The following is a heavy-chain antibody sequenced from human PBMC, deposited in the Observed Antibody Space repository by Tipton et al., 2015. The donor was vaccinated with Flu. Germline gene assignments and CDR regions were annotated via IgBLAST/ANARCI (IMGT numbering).Heavy chain of an antibody. D-gene: IGHD3-9*01. Sequence: SLRLSCAPSGFTFSGSAIHWVRQASGKRLEWVGRIRSKVESYATAYTASVEGRFTISRDDSENTAYLQMNSLKTEDTAVYYCTRHIPLTGGFDYWGQGTLVTVSS. CDR3: TRHIPLTGGFDY. CDR2: IRSKVESYAT. V-gene: IGHV3-73*01. J-gene: IGHJ4*02. CDR1: GFTFSGSA.